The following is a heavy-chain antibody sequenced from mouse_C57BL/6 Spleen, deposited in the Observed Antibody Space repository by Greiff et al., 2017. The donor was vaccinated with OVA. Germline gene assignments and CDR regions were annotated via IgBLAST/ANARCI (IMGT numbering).Heavy chain of an antibody. CDR3: TRDWYFDV. V-gene: IGHV1-15*01. CDR1: GYTFTDYE. J-gene: IGHJ1*03. CDR2: IDPETGGT. Sequence: QVQLKESGAELVRPGASVTLSCKASGYTFTDYEMHWVKQTPVHGLEWIGAIDPETGGTAYNQKFKGKAILTADKSSSTAYMELRSLTSEDSAVYYCTRDWYFDVWGTGTTVTVSS.